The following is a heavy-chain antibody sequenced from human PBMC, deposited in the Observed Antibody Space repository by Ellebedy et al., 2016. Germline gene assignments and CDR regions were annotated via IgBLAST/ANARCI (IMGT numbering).Heavy chain of an antibody. CDR3: ARRGIGGYSGRGWYFDL. V-gene: IGHV4-59*08. D-gene: IGHD5-12*01. CDR1: GGSISSYY. J-gene: IGHJ2*01. Sequence: SETLSLTCTVSGGSISSYYWSWIRQPPGKGLEWIGYIYYSGSTNYNPSLKSRVTISVDTSKNQFSLKLSSVTAADTAVYYCARRGIGGYSGRGWYFDLWGRGTLVTVSS. CDR2: IYYSGST.